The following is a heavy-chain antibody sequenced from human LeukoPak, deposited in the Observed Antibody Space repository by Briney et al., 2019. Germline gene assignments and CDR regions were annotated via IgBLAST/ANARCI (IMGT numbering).Heavy chain of an antibody. CDR2: ISAYNGNT. D-gene: IGHD6-13*01. V-gene: IGHV1-18*01. CDR1: GYTFTSYG. Sequence: ASVKVSCKASGYTFTSYGISWVRQAPGQGLEWMGWISAYNGNTNYAQKLQGRVTMTTDTSTSTAYMELRSLRSDGTAVYYCARSNPARSSPILSAWFDPWGQGTLVTVSS. J-gene: IGHJ5*02. CDR3: ARSNPARSSPILSAWFDP.